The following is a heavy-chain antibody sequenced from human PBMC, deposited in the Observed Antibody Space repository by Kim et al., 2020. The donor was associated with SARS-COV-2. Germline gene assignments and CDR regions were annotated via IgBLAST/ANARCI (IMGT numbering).Heavy chain of an antibody. J-gene: IGHJ6*02. CDR3: VRRLEEPRGNAMDV. CDR2: INYDGSTR. Sequence: GGSLRLSCGVSGFVFRRHWMYWVRQAPGKGLVWVSRINYDGSTRNYADSVMGRFTISRDNGKDALYLQMDSLRAEDTGVYYCVRRLEEPRGNAMDVWGQGTTVTVSS. D-gene: IGHD3-16*01. V-gene: IGHV3-74*01. CDR1: GFVFRRHW.